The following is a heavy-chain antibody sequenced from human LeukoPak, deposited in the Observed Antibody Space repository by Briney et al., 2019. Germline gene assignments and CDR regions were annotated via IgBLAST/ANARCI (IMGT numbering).Heavy chain of an antibody. J-gene: IGHJ6*03. CDR3: AKAARELQPSRNYMDV. Sequence: PGGSLRLSCAASGFTFSSYSMNWVRQAPGKGLEWVSSISSSSSYIYYADSVKGRFTISRDNSKNTLYLQMNSLRAEDTAVYYCAKAARELQPSRNYMDVWGKGTTVTVSS. V-gene: IGHV3-21*04. CDR2: ISSSSSYI. CDR1: GFTFSSYS. D-gene: IGHD1-26*01.